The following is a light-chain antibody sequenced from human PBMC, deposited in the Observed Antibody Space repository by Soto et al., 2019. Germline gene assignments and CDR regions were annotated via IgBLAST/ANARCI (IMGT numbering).Light chain of an antibody. CDR2: DVN. V-gene: IGLV2-23*02. CDR1: SSDVGAYNL. Sequence: QYVLTQPASVSGSPGQSITITCTGTSSDVGAYNLVSWYQQHPGKAPKAKIYDVNKRPSGVSNRFSGSKSGNTASLTISGLQAEDEADYYCSLYAGDTTFAFGTGTQLTVL. CDR3: SLYAGDTTFA. J-gene: IGLJ1*01.